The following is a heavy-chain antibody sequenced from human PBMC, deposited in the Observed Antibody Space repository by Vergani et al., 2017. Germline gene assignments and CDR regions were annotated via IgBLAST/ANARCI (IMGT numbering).Heavy chain of an antibody. V-gene: IGHV4-39*01. J-gene: IGHJ4*02. CDR1: GGSISSSSYY. D-gene: IGHD2-2*01. CDR2: IYYSGST. CDR3: ARQGYCSSTSCQRDFDY. Sequence: QVQLPESGPGLVKPSGTLSLTCAVSGGSISSSSYYWGWIRQPPGKGLEWIGSIYYSGSTYYNPSLKSRVTISVDTSKNQFSLKLSSVTAADTAVYYCARQGYCSSTSCQRDFDYWGQGTLVTVSS.